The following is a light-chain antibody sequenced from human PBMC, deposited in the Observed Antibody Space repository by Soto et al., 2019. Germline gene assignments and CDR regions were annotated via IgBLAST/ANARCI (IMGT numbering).Light chain of an antibody. V-gene: IGKV3-15*01. CDR2: GAS. CDR1: QRVSSN. CDR3: QQYNNWPPWT. Sequence: EIVMTQSPATLSVSPGERATLSCRASQRVSSNLAWYQQKPGQAPRLLIYGASTRATGIPARFSGSGSETEFTLTISSLQSEDFAVYYCQQYNNWPPWTFGQGNKVAIK. J-gene: IGKJ1*01.